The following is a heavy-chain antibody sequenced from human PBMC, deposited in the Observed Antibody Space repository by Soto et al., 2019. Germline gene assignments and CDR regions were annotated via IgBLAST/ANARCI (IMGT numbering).Heavy chain of an antibody. CDR2: IRSKANTYAT. Sequence: EVQLVESGGGLVQPGGSLKLSCAASGLTFSGSAMHWVRQASGKGLEWVGRIRSKANTYATVYAASVKGRFTISRDDSKNTAYLQMNSLKTEDTAVYYCASFMVGATPYWGQGTLVTVSS. CDR3: ASFMVGATPY. D-gene: IGHD1-26*01. J-gene: IGHJ4*02. V-gene: IGHV3-73*02. CDR1: GLTFSGSA.